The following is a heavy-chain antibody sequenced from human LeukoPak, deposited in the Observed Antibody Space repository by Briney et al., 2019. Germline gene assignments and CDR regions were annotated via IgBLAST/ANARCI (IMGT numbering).Heavy chain of an antibody. CDR3: AESPYSSGWYEMAFDI. Sequence: GGSLRLSCAASGFTFSSYSMNWVRQAPGKGLRWVYSFGSSRSYIYYADSVKGRFTISRDNAKNSLYLQMNSLRAEDTAVYYCAESPYSSGWYEMAFDIWGQGTMVTVSS. J-gene: IGHJ3*02. D-gene: IGHD6-19*01. V-gene: IGHV3-21*01. CDR2: FGSSRSYI. CDR1: GFTFSSYS.